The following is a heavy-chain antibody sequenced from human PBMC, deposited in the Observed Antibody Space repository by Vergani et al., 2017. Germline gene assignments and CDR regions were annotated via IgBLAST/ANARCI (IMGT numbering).Heavy chain of an antibody. J-gene: IGHJ3*02. CDR2: MNTNSGNT. Sequence: QVQLVQSGAEVKKPGASVKVSCKASGYTFTSYDINWVRQATGQGLEWRGWMNTNSGNTGYAQKFQGRVTMTRNTSISTAYMELSSLRSEDTAVYYCARLICSCTSCSLYNAFDIWGQGTMVTVSS. CDR3: ARLICSCTSCSLYNAFDI. CDR1: GYTFTSYD. D-gene: IGHD2-2*01. V-gene: IGHV1-8*01.